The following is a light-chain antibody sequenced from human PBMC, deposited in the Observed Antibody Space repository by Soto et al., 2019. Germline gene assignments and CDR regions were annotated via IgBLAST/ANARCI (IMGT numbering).Light chain of an antibody. CDR3: CSYAGAYSYV. J-gene: IGLJ1*01. Sequence: QSALTQPRSVSGSPGQSVTVSCTGTNSDVGAYNYVSWYQHHPGKAHKLMIYDVNKRPSGVPDRFSDSKSGNTASLTISGLQAEDEADYYCCSYAGAYSYVFGVGTKVTVL. V-gene: IGLV2-11*01. CDR1: NSDVGAYNY. CDR2: DVN.